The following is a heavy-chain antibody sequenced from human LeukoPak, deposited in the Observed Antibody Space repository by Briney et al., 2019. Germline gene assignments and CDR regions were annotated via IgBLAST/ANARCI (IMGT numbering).Heavy chain of an antibody. CDR2: IYDSRST. Sequence: SETLSLTCTVSGGSISIYYWSWIRQPPGKGLEWIGYIYDSRSTKYNPSLKSRVTISIDMSKNQFSLRLSSVTAADTAVYYCARDRELGYWGQGALVTVSS. CDR1: GGSISIYY. V-gene: IGHV4-59*01. D-gene: IGHD3-10*01. J-gene: IGHJ4*02. CDR3: ARDRELGY.